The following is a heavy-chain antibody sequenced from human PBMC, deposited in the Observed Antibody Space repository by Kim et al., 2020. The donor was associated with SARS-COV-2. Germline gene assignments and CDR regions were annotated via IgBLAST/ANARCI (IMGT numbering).Heavy chain of an antibody. CDR2: IIPVFGTA. Sequence: SVKVSCKASGCTFISYAINWVRQAPGQGLEWMGWIIPVFGTANYSQKFQGRVTITGDESTSTAYMELSSLRSEDTAVYYCARAGIVVGTAIGIRDWFDPWGQGTMVTVSS. J-gene: IGHJ5*02. D-gene: IGHD2-21*02. V-gene: IGHV1-69*13. CDR3: ARAGIVVGTAIGIRDWFDP. CDR1: GCTFISYA.